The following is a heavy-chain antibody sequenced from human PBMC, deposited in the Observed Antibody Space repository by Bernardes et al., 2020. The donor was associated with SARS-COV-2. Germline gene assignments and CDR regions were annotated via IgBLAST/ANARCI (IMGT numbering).Heavy chain of an antibody. CDR1: GGSISSSSYY. D-gene: IGHD2-2*01. J-gene: IGHJ6*02. CDR2: TYYSGST. CDR3: ARHLYQLLSGMDV. Sequence: SETLYLTCTVSGGSISSSSYYWGWTRQPPGKGLEWIGSTYYSGSTYYNPSLKSRVTISVDTSKNQSSLKLSSVTAADTAVYYCARHLYQLLSGMDVWGQGTTVTVSS. V-gene: IGHV4-39*01.